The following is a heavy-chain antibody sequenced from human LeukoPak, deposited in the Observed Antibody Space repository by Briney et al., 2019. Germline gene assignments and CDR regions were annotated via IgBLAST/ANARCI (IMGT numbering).Heavy chain of an antibody. D-gene: IGHD5-18*01. Sequence: GGSLRLSCAASGFTFSSYEMNWVRQAPGKGLEWVSYISSSGVYIYYADSVKGRFTISRDNAKNSLYLQMNSLRADDTAVYYCARDRRLQLWSPAGFDYWGQGTLVTASS. J-gene: IGHJ4*02. CDR3: ARDRRLQLWSPAGFDY. V-gene: IGHV3-48*03. CDR1: GFTFSSYE. CDR2: ISSSGVYI.